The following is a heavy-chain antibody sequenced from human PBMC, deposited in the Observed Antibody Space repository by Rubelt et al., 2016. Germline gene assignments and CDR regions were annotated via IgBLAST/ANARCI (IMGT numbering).Heavy chain of an antibody. CDR3: ARGNGRQLWSTFDY. D-gene: IGHD5-18*01. CDR2: INWNGRSK. CDR1: GFTFEDYG. J-gene: IGHJ4*02. V-gene: IGHV3-20*04. Sequence: EVQLVESVGGVVRPGGSLRLSCAASGFTFEDYGMSWVRQVPGKGLEWVSGINWNGRSKSYADSVGDRFVISSDNAKNSLFLQLNRLRAEDTAWYYCARGNGRQLWSTFDYWGQGTLISVSP.